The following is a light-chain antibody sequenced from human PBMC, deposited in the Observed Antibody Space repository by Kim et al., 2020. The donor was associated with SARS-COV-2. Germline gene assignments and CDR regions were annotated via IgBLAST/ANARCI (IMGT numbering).Light chain of an antibody. Sequence: PGERVTLSCSASQSVSSSYLTWYQQKPGQAPRLLIYGASTRATSIPARFSGSGSGTDFTLTISSLQPEDFAVYYCQQDYNLPVTFGQGTKLEI. V-gene: IGKV3D-7*01. CDR2: GAS. CDR1: QSVSSSY. J-gene: IGKJ2*01. CDR3: QQDYNLPVT.